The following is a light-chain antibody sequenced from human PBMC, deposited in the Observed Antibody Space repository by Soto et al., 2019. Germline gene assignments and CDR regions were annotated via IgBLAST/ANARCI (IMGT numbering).Light chain of an antibody. V-gene: IGKV1-6*01. Sequence: AIQMTQSPSSLSASVGDRVTITCRASQGIRNDLGWYQQEPGKAPKLLIYAASSLESGVPSRFSGSGPGTDFTLTISSLQPEDFATYYCLQDYNYPWTFGQGTKVGIK. J-gene: IGKJ1*01. CDR1: QGIRND. CDR3: LQDYNYPWT. CDR2: AAS.